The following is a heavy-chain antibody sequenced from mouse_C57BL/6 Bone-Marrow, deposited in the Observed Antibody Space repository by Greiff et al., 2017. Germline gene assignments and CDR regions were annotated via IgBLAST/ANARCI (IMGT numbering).Heavy chain of an antibody. Sequence: VKLQESGAELAKPGASVQLSCKASGYTFTSYWMHWVKQRPGQGLELIVYLNPSSGYTKYNQKFKNKATFTADKSSSTAYMQLSSLTYGDSAVYYLAIRGTVVSDWYFDVWGTGTTVTVSS. V-gene: IGHV1-7*01. CDR2: LNPSSGYT. J-gene: IGHJ1*03. CDR3: AIRGTVVSDWYFDV. D-gene: IGHD1-1*01. CDR1: GYTFTSYW.